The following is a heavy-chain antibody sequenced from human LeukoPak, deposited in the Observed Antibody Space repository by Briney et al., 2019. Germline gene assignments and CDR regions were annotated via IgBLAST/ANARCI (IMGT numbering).Heavy chain of an antibody. J-gene: IGHJ4*02. D-gene: IGHD3-10*01. CDR3: ARVLRDRGLLWDY. V-gene: IGHV4-39*07. CDR1: GGSISSSSYY. Sequence: SETLSLTCTVSGGSISSSSYYWGWIRQPPGKGLEWIGSIYYSGSTYYNPSLKSRVTISVDTSKNQFSLKLSSVTAADTAVYYCARVLRDRGLLWDYWGQGTLVTVSS. CDR2: IYYSGST.